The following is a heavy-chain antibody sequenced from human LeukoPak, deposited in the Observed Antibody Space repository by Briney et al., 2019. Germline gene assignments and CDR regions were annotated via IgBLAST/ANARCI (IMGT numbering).Heavy chain of an antibody. CDR3: ARRGPVSVPYDY. D-gene: IGHD2-2*01. V-gene: IGHV3-64*01. CDR1: GFTFSSYA. CDR2: ISTTGDNS. J-gene: IGHJ4*02. Sequence: GSLRLSCTASGFTFSSYAFHWVRQAPGKALEYVSAISTTGDNSYYANSVRGRFTISRDNSKNTLYLQMGSLRAEDMAVYYCARRGPVSVPYDYWGQGTLVTVAS.